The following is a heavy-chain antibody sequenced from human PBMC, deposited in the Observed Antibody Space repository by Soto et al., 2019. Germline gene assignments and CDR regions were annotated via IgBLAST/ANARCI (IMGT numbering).Heavy chain of an antibody. V-gene: IGHV2-5*02. Sequence: QITLKESGPTLVKPTQTLTLTCTFSGFSLSTSGVGVGWIRQPPGKALEWLALIYWDDDKRYSPSLRRRLTITTDPSKTLVLLTMPNMDPVDTATYHCIQSRCGGDCLQSYASHYSYGMDVWGQGTTVTVSS. CDR1: GFSLSTSGVG. CDR2: IYWDDDK. J-gene: IGHJ6*02. D-gene: IGHD2-21*02. CDR3: IQSRCGGDCLQSYASHYSYGMDV.